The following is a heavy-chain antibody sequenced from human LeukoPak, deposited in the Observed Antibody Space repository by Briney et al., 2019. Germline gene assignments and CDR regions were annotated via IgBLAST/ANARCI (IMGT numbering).Heavy chain of an antibody. J-gene: IGHJ4*02. CDR2: INHSGST. V-gene: IGHV4-39*07. D-gene: IGHD3-9*01. CDR1: GGSISSSSYY. CDR3: ARDALRYFDWPYYFDY. Sequence: SETLSLTCTVSGGSISSSSYYWGWIRQPPGKGLEWIGEINHSGSTNYNPSLKSRVTISVDTSKNQFSLKLSSVTAADTAVYYCARDALRYFDWPYYFDYWGQGTLVTVSS.